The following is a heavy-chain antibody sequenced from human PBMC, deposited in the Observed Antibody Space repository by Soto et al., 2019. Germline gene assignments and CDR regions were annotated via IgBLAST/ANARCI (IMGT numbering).Heavy chain of an antibody. CDR2: IYYSGST. CDR3: ARGRGDYGNYYYYGMDV. J-gene: IGHJ6*02. D-gene: IGHD4-17*01. V-gene: IGHV4-31*03. Sequence: ASETLSLTCTVSGGSISSGGYYWSWIRQHPGKGLEWIGYIYYSGSTYYNPSLKSRVTISVDTSKNQFSLKLSSVTAADTAVYYCARGRGDYGNYYYYGMDVWGQGTTVTVSS. CDR1: GGSISSGGYY.